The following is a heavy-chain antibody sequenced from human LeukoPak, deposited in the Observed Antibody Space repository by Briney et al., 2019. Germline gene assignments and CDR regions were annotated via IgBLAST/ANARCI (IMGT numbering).Heavy chain of an antibody. Sequence: AGGSLRLSCAASGFTFSSYAMSWVRQAPGKGLEWVSAISGSGGSTYYADSVKGRFTISRDNSKNTLYLQMNSLRAEDTAVYYCANGVGWYWYMDVWGKGTTVTVSS. D-gene: IGHD6-19*01. CDR1: GFTFSSYA. CDR2: ISGSGGST. V-gene: IGHV3-23*01. CDR3: ANGVGWYWYMDV. J-gene: IGHJ6*03.